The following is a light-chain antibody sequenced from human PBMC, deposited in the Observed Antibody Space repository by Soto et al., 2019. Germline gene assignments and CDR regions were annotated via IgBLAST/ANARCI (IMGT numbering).Light chain of an antibody. CDR3: QQSYSTPPT. CDR2: ATS. CDR1: QTINSH. Sequence: DIQLTQSPSSLSASVGDRVTISCRASQTINSHLNWYQQKPGKAPKLLIYATSTLQTGVPARFSGSGSGTDFTLNISSLLPEDFATYSCQQSYSTPPTFGQGTKVEIK. V-gene: IGKV1-39*01. J-gene: IGKJ1*01.